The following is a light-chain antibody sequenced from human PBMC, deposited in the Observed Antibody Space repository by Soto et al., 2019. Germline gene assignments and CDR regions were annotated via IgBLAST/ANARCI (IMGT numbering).Light chain of an antibody. CDR3: QQSHNLPIS. CDR2: DSS. V-gene: IGKV1-33*01. J-gene: IGKJ4*01. CDR1: QDIDNY. Sequence: DIQMTQSPSSLSASVGDRVTITCQASQDIDNYLNWYQQKPGKAPRLLIYDSSTLQTGVPSRFSGSGSGTDFTFAISSLQPEDIATYYCQQSHNLPISFGGGTKVDIK.